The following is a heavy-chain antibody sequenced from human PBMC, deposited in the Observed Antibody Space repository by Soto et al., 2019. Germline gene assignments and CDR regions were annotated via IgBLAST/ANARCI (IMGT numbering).Heavy chain of an antibody. V-gene: IGHV3-48*02. D-gene: IGHD3-22*01. CDR2: ITTTSSTM. CDR3: ARDSSGRQYYLMDF. J-gene: IGHJ6*02. Sequence: GGSLRLSCTPSGFIFSDYSMNWVRQAPGKGLEWISYITTTSSTMYYADSVKGRFTISRDNAKNSLYLQMNSLRDEDTAVYYCARDSSGRQYYLMDFWAQGTTVTVS. CDR1: GFIFSDYS.